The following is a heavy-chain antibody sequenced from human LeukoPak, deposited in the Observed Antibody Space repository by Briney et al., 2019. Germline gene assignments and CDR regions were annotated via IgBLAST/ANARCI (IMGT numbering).Heavy chain of an antibody. V-gene: IGHV4-34*01. CDR1: GGSFSGYY. CDR2: INHSGST. Sequence: SETLSLTCAVYGGSFSGYYWSWIRQPSGKGLEWIGEINHSGSTNYNPSLKSRVTISVDTSKNQFSLKLSSVTAADTAVYYCAAGYSYSLAFDIWGQGTMVTVSS. J-gene: IGHJ3*02. CDR3: AAGYSYSLAFDI. D-gene: IGHD5-18*01.